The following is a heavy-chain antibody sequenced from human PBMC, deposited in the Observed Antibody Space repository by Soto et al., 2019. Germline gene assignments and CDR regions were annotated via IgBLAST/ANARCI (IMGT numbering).Heavy chain of an antibody. CDR1: GDSVSSYK. CDR2: IDNNGGT. D-gene: IGHD3-10*01. CDR3: VRQGFGALHGLVDV. Sequence: QVQLQESGPGLVKPSETLSLTCTVSGDSVSSYKWSWIRQTPGKGLEWIGYIDNNGGTSYNPSLRRRGTMSVDTSTKPFSLRLNSVTAADTAVYYGVRQGFGALHGLVDVWGQGTTVTVSS. J-gene: IGHJ6*02. V-gene: IGHV4-59*08.